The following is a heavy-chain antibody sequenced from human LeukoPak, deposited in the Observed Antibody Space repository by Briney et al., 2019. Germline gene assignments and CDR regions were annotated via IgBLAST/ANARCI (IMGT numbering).Heavy chain of an antibody. J-gene: IGHJ4*02. CDR3: AGVPYNWNDVN. CDR2: IYYSGST. D-gene: IGHD1-20*01. CDR1: GGSISSYH. Sequence: SETLSLTCTVSGGSISSYHWSWIRQPPGKGLEWIGYIYYSGSTNYNPSLKSRVTISVDTSKNQFSLKLSSVTAADTAVYYCAGVPYNWNDVNWGQGTLVTVSS. V-gene: IGHV4-59*01.